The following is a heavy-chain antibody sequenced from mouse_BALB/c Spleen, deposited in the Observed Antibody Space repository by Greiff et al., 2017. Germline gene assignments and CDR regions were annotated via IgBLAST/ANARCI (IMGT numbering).Heavy chain of an antibody. J-gene: IGHJ2*01. CDR1: GFTFSSFG. V-gene: IGHV5-17*02. CDR3: ARFSYDYDGFDY. D-gene: IGHD2-4*01. CDR2: ISSGSSTI. Sequence: EVQLVESGGGLVQPGGSRKLSCAASGFTFSSFGMHWVRQAPEKGLEWVAYISSGSSTIYYADTVKGRFTISRDNPKNTLFLQMTSLRSEDTAMYYCARFSYDYDGFDYWGQGTTLTVSS.